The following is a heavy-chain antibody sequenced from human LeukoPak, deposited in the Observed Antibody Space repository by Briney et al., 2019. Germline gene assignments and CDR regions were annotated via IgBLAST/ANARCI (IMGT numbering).Heavy chain of an antibody. J-gene: IGHJ4*02. CDR2: IGIDSGNT. D-gene: IGHD1-1*01. CDR1: GFPFIEYS. Sequence: PGGSLRLSCTASGFPFIEYSMNWVRQAPGKGLEWISYIGIDSGNTKYADSVRGRFTISTDKAKNSLYLQMNSLRVEDTAVYYCARDHNYAFDNWGQGTLVSVDS. CDR3: ARDHNYAFDN. V-gene: IGHV3-48*01.